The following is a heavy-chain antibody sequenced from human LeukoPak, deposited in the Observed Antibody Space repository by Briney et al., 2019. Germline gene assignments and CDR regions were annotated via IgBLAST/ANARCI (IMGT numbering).Heavy chain of an antibody. V-gene: IGHV3-53*01. D-gene: IGHD5-18*01. CDR2: IYSGGST. Sequence: PGGSLRLSCAASGFTVSSNYMSWVRQAPGKGLEWVSVIYSGGSTYYADSVKGRFTISRDNSKNTLYLQMNSLRDGDTAVYYCARDAIPQGYSYGHGYWGQGTLVTVSS. CDR1: GFTVSSNY. J-gene: IGHJ4*02. CDR3: ARDAIPQGYSYGHGY.